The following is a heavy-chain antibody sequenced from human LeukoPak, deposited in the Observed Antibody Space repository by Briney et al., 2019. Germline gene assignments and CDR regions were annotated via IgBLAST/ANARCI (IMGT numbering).Heavy chain of an antibody. D-gene: IGHD2-2*02. V-gene: IGHV1-2*02. J-gene: IGHJ4*02. CDR2: INPNSGGT. CDR1: GYTFTGYY. CDR3: ARDRGYQPLYPPLPRDY. Sequence: ASVKVSCKASGYTFTGYYMHWVRQAPGQGLEWMGWINPNSGGTNYAQKFQGRVTMTRDTSISTAYMELSRLRSDDTAVYYCARDRGYQPLYPPLPRDYWGQGTLVTVSS.